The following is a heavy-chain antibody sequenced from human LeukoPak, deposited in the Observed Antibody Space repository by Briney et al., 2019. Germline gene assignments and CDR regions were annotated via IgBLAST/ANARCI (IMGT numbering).Heavy chain of an antibody. J-gene: IGHJ4*02. CDR2: ISHDGSKK. CDR3: AKDWKFYYVSGSFFPDN. V-gene: IGHV3-30-3*01. CDR1: GFAFSSYA. D-gene: IGHD3-10*01. Sequence: GGSLRLSCAASGFAFSSYAVHWVRQAPGKGLECVAVISHDGSKKYYADFVKGRFTISRDNSKNTLYLHVNSLIPEDTAVYFCAKDWKFYYVSGSFFPDNWGQGTLVTVSS.